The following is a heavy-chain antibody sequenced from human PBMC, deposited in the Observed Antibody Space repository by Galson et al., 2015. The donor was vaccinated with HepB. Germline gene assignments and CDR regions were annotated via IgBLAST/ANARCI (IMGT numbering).Heavy chain of an antibody. D-gene: IGHD5-18*01. CDR2: INHSGST. CDR1: GGSFSGYY. J-gene: IGHJ6*03. Sequence: ETLSLTCAVYGGSFSGYYWSWIRQPPGKGLEWIGEINHSGSTNYNPSLKSRVTISVDTSKNQFSLKLSSVTAADTAVYYCARGLPPDTAMVVYYYYMDVWGKGTTVTVSS. V-gene: IGHV4-34*01. CDR3: ARGLPPDTAMVVYYYYMDV.